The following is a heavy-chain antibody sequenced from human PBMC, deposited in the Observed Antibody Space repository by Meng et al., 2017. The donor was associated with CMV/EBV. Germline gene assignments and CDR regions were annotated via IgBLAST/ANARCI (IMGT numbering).Heavy chain of an antibody. D-gene: IGHD2-2*02. J-gene: IGHJ6*02. CDR2: INSDGSST. CDR1: GFTFSSYE. V-gene: IGHV3-74*01. CDR3: ARDLPYCSSTSCYSTWYYYYGMDV. Sequence: GGSLRLSCAASGFTFSSYEMNWVRQAPGKGLVWVSRINSDGSSTSYADSVKGRFTISRDNAKNTLYLQMNSLRAEDTAVYYCARDLPYCSSTSCYSTWYYYYGMDVWGQGTTVTVSS.